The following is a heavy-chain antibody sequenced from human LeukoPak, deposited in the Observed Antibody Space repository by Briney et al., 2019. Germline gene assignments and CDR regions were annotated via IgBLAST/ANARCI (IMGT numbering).Heavy chain of an antibody. Sequence: PSETLSLTCTVSGGSISSLTYYWGWIRQPPGKGLEWIGTIYYSGSTYYNPSLKSRVTMSVDTSKNQFSLRLSSVTAADTAAYYCVSPYRSRYDYWGQGTLVTVSS. D-gene: IGHD6-19*01. CDR3: VSPYRSRYDY. CDR1: GGSISSLTYY. V-gene: IGHV4-39*01. CDR2: IYYSGST. J-gene: IGHJ4*02.